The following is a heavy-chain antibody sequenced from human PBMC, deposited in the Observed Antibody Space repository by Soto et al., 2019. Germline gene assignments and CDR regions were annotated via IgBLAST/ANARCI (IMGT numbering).Heavy chain of an antibody. CDR1: GYSFTSYW. CDR3: ARGGRMIVVPKDAFDI. V-gene: IGHV5-51*01. J-gene: IGHJ3*02. Sequence: GESLKISCKGSGYSFTSYWIGWVRQMPGKGLEWMGIIYPGDSDTRYSPSFQGQVTIPADKSISTAYLQWSSLKASDTAMYYCARGGRMIVVPKDAFDIWGQGTMVTVSS. CDR2: IYPGDSDT. D-gene: IGHD3-22*01.